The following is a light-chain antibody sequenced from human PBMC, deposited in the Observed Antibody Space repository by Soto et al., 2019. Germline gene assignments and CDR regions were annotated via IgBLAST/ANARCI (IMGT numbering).Light chain of an antibody. CDR1: QSISSS. CDR3: QQYNNGPTYT. V-gene: IGKV3-15*01. J-gene: IGKJ2*01. CDR2: GAS. Sequence: EIVMTQSPATLSVSPGERATLSCRASQSISSSLAWYQQKPGQAPRLHIYGASTRATGIPARFSGSGSGTEFTITISSLQSEDFAVYYCQQYNNGPTYTFGQGTKLEIK.